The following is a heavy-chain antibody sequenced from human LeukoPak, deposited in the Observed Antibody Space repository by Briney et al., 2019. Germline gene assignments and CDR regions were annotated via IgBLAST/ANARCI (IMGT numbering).Heavy chain of an antibody. CDR1: GCTFTAYY. Sequence: ASVKVSCKASGCTFTAYYMHWVRQAPGQGLEWMGWINPNSGGTNYAQRFQGRVTMTGDRSISTAYMELSRLRSDDTAVYYCARERTPGSGYGVDYWGQGTVVTVSS. J-gene: IGHJ4*02. D-gene: IGHD6-25*01. CDR3: ARERTPGSGYGVDY. CDR2: INPNSGGT. V-gene: IGHV1-2*02.